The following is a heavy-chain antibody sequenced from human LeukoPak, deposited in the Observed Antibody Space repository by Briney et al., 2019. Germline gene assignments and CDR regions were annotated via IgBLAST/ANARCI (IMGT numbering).Heavy chain of an antibody. J-gene: IGHJ4*02. Sequence: PGXXLRLSCAASGFTFSSYEMNWVRQAPGKGLEWVSYISSSGSTIYYADSVKGRFTISRDNAKNSLYLQMNSLRAEDTAVYYCARWQKLLAYSDHWGQGTLVTVSS. V-gene: IGHV3-48*03. D-gene: IGHD2-21*01. CDR1: GFTFSSYE. CDR2: ISSSGSTI. CDR3: ARWQKLLAYSDH.